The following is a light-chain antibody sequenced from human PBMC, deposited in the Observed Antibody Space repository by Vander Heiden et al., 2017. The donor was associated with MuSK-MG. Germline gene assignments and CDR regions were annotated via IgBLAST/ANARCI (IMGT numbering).Light chain of an antibody. J-gene: IGKJ4*01. CDR1: QSISSY. Sequence: DIQMTQSPSSLSASVGDRVTITCRASQSISSYLNWYQQKPGKAPKLLIYAASSVQSGVPSRCSGSGSGTDFTLTISSLQPEDFATYYCQQSYRTPLTFGGGTKVEIK. CDR3: QQSYRTPLT. CDR2: AAS. V-gene: IGKV1-39*01.